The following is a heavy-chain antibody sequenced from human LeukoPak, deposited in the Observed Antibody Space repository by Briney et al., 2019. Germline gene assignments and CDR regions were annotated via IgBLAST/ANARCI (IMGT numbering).Heavy chain of an antibody. J-gene: IGHJ4*02. D-gene: IGHD3-22*01. V-gene: IGHV1-46*01. CDR1: GYTFINAF. CDR2: INPSGGST. Sequence: GASVKVSCKASGYTFINAFIHWVRQAPGQGLDWMGIINPSGGSTSYAQKFQGRVTMTRDTSTSTVYMELSSLRSEDTAVYYCARTGIGSGYRFADYWGQGTLVTVSS. CDR3: ARTGIGSGYRFADY.